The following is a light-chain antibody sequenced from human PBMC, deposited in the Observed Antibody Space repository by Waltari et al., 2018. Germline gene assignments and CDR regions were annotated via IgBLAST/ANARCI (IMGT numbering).Light chain of an antibody. J-gene: IGLJ3*02. CDR2: EVP. CDR3: SSFTSSNTWV. CDR1: SNDVGGYNR. V-gene: IGLV2-18*02. Sequence: QSALTQPASVSGSPGQSITISCTGTSNDVGGYNRVSWHQQPPGTVPKLMIYEVPHSPSGVPDRFSGSKSGNTASLTISGLQAEDEADYYCSSFTSSNTWVFGGGTKLTVL.